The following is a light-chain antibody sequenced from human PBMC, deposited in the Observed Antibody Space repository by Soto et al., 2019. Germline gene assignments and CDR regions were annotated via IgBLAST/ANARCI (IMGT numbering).Light chain of an antibody. CDR2: DAS. V-gene: IGKV3-15*01. CDR1: QSVSSY. Sequence: EIVMTQSPATLSVSLGERVTLSCRASQSVSSYLAWYQQKPGQAPRLLISDASTRATDIPDRFSGSGSGTDFTITISSLQSTDLAVYYCLQYSTWPPLYTFGQGTKLELK. J-gene: IGKJ2*01. CDR3: LQYSTWPPLYT.